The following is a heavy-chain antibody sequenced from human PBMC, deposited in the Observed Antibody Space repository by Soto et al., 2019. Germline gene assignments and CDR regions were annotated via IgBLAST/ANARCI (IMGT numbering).Heavy chain of an antibody. CDR1: GFTFSSYS. V-gene: IGHV3-21*01. D-gene: IGHD6-13*01. CDR3: ARVGGLGGYSSSWLEYKDRGAASG. CDR2: ISSSSSYI. Sequence: GGSLRLSCAASGFTFSSYSMNWVRQAPGKGLEWVSSISSSSSYIYYADSVKGRFTISRDNAKNSLYLQMNSLRAEDTAVYYCARVGGLGGYSSSWLEYKDRGAASGWGQGTLVTVSS. J-gene: IGHJ4*02.